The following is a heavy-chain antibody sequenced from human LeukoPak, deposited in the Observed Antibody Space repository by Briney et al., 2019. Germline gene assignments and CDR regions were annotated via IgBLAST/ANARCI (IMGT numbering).Heavy chain of an antibody. J-gene: IGHJ4*02. CDR3: ARGSDSSGYYY. CDR1: GGSFSGYY. V-gene: IGHV4-34*01. CDR2: INHSGST. Sequence: SETLSLTCAVYGGSFSGYYWSWLRQPPGKGLEWIGEINHSGSTNYNPSLKSRVTISVDTSKNQFSLKLSSVTAADTAVYYCARGSDSSGYYYWGQGTLVTVSS. D-gene: IGHD3-22*01.